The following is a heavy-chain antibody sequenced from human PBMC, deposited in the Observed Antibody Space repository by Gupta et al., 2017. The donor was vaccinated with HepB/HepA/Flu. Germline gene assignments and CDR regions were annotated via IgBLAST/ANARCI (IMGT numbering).Heavy chain of an antibody. CDR3: ARNDFWSGAGSYFDY. CDR1: GFTFSSYS. Sequence: EVQLVESGGGLVQPGGSLRLSCAASGFTFSSYSMNWVRQAPGKGLEWVSYISSSSSTIYYADSVKGRFTISRDNAKNSLYLQMNSLRDEDTAVYYCARNDFWSGAGSYFDYWGQGTLVTVSS. J-gene: IGHJ4*02. D-gene: IGHD3-3*01. V-gene: IGHV3-48*02. CDR2: ISSSSSTI.